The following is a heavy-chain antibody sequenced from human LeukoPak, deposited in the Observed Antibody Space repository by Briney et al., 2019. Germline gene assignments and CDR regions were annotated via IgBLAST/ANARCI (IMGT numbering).Heavy chain of an antibody. J-gene: IGHJ6*03. CDR3: AGSSSRGYYMDV. D-gene: IGHD6-13*01. Sequence: SETLSLTCTVSGGSISSNSYYWSWIRQPAGKGLERIGRIYTSGSTDYNPSLKSRVTISKDTSKNQFSLKLSSVTAADTAVYYCAGSSSRGYYMDVWGKGTTVTVSS. CDR2: IYTSGST. V-gene: IGHV4-61*02. CDR1: GGSISSNSYY.